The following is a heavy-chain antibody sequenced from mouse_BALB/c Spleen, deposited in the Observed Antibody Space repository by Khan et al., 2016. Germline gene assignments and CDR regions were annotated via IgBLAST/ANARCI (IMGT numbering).Heavy chain of an antibody. CDR2: LSDSGSN. D-gene: IGHD3-2*02. V-gene: IGHV3-8*02. J-gene: IGHJ4*01. CDR1: DDSITSGY. CDR3: ASSGRATMYW. Sequence: VQLKESGPSLVKPSQTLSLTCSVTDDSITSGYWNWIRNFPGNKLQYMGYLSDSGSNSYNPSLNSRISITPDTSTTQFYLQLTSLTTEDTATYYCASSGRATMYWCGHSTSVTVSS.